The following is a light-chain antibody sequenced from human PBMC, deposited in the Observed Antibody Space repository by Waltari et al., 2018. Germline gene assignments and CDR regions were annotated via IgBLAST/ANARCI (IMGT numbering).Light chain of an antibody. V-gene: IGLV2-8*01. Sequence: QSALTQPPSASGSPGQSVTISCTGTSSDIGGYNFVSLYQQHPGKAPRLLIYEVPKRPSGVPDRFSGSKSGNSASLTVSGLQAEDEADYYCSSYAGGNNPGLFGTGTKVTVL. CDR1: SSDIGGYNF. J-gene: IGLJ1*01. CDR2: EVP. CDR3: SSYAGGNNPGL.